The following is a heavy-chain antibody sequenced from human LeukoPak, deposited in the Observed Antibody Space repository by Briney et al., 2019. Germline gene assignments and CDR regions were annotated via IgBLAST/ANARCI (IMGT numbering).Heavy chain of an antibody. J-gene: IGHJ4*02. CDR1: GYSFINYY. D-gene: IGHD6-19*01. Sequence: GESMKFPCRCSGYSFINYYFGWVGQMPGKGLEWMGVNYPGGSDTRYSPSFQGQVVFSADKSTTTVYLQWSSLKSLDTAMYYCARQYSSGWYRHFDYWGQGTLVTVSS. CDR3: ARQYSSGWYRHFDY. V-gene: IGHV5-51*01. CDR2: NYPGGSDT.